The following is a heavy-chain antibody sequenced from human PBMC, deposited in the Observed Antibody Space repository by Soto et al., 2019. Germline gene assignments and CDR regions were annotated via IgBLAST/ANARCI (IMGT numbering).Heavy chain of an antibody. V-gene: IGHV3-7*01. CDR1: GFTFSSYW. J-gene: IGHJ4*01. Sequence: PGGSLRLSCAASGFTFSSYWMSWVRQASGKGLEWVANIKQDGSEKYYVDSVKGRFTLSRDNAKNSLQLQMSSLRDEDTAIYFCARDAYGNGWIFDYWGQGTLVTVSS. CDR2: IKQDGSEK. CDR3: ARDAYGNGWIFDY. D-gene: IGHD6-19*01.